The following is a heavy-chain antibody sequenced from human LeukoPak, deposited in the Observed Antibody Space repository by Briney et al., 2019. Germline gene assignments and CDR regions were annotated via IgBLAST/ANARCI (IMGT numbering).Heavy chain of an antibody. J-gene: IGHJ5*02. CDR2: INPNSGGT. Sequence: HWASVKVSCKASGYTFTGYYMHWVRQAPGQGLEWMGRINPNSGGTNYAQKFQGRVTMTRDTSISTAYMELSRLRSDDTAVYYCARHPRDIVVVPAAMETTIWFDPWGQGTLVTVSS. CDR1: GYTFTGYY. CDR3: ARHPRDIVVVPAAMETTIWFDP. D-gene: IGHD2-2*01. V-gene: IGHV1-2*06.